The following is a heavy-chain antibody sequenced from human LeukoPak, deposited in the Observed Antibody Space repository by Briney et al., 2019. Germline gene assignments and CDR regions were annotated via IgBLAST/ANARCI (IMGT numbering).Heavy chain of an antibody. CDR1: GGSFSGYY. Sequence: SETLSLTCAVYGGSFSGYYWSWIRQPPGKGLEWIGEINHSGSTNYNPSLKSRVTISVDTSKNQFSLKLSSVTAADTAVYYCARGHFRSYYYDSSGYSQRSYGMDVWGQGTTVTVSS. CDR3: ARGHFRSYYYDSSGYSQRSYGMDV. V-gene: IGHV4-34*01. D-gene: IGHD3-22*01. CDR2: INHSGST. J-gene: IGHJ6*02.